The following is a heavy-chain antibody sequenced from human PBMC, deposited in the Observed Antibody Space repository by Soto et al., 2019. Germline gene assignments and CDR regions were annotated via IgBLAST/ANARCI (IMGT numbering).Heavy chain of an antibody. CDR3: AREKCSSTSCNHGMDV. J-gene: IGHJ6*02. D-gene: IGHD2-2*01. CDR2: ITTTSTYK. CDR1: AFTFNNFP. V-gene: IGHV3-21*01. Sequence: VGSLRLSGVASAFTFNNFPMHWVRQAPGKGLQWLASITTTSTYKYYADSVKGRFSISRDNAKNSLYLELTNLRSEDTAVYYCAREKCSSTSCNHGMDVWGLGTTVTVSS.